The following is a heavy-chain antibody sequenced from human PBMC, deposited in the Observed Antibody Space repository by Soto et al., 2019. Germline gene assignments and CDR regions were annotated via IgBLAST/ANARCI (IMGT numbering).Heavy chain of an antibody. J-gene: IGHJ5*02. V-gene: IGHV1-69*06. D-gene: IGHD1-7*01. Sequence: QVQLVQSGAEVKEPGSSVKVSCRSSGGTFSSYAISWVRQAPGQGLEWMGGIVPLLASANYAEKFQGRVTITADRSTGKAYMELSRLRSDDTALYYCARGRGKTETTWGQGTLVTVSS. CDR2: IVPLLASA. CDR3: ARGRGKTETT. CDR1: GGTFSSYA.